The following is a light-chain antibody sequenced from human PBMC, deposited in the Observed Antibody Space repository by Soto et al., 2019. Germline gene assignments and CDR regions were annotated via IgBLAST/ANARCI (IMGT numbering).Light chain of an antibody. CDR2: EVH. CDR3: QSYDSSLTGVV. J-gene: IGLJ2*01. Sequence: QSALTQPPSASGSLGQSVTFSCTGTSSDVGGYNYVSWYQQHPGKAPKLIVYEVHKRPSGVPDRFSGSKSGNTASLTVSGLQAEDEADYHCQSYDSSLTGVVFGGGTKVTVL. CDR1: SSDVGGYNY. V-gene: IGLV2-8*01.